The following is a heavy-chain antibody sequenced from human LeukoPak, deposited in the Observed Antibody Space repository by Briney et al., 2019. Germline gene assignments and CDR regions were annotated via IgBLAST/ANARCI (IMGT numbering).Heavy chain of an antibody. D-gene: IGHD6-13*01. V-gene: IGHV3-7*01. Sequence: PGGSLRLSCLASGFTFSSFWMSWVRQAPGKGLEWVANIRQGGSEMFYVDSVKGRFTISRDDAKNSLYLQMNNLRVEDTAVYYCVRERIAAAGMKLGFGPWGQGTLVIVSS. CDR3: VRERIAAAGMKLGFGP. CDR2: IRQGGSEM. J-gene: IGHJ5*02. CDR1: GFTFSSFW.